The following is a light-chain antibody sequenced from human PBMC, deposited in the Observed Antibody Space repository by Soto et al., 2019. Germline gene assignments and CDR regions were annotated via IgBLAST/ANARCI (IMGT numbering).Light chain of an antibody. J-gene: IGLJ1*01. CDR1: SNDIGTYNY. Sequence: QSALTQPASVSGSPGQSITISCTGTSNDIGTYNYVSWYQHHPDKAPQLMIYDVSHRPSGVSNRFSGSKSGNTASLTISGLQAEDEADYYCSSYTSSTTYVFGTGTKLTVL. CDR2: DVS. V-gene: IGLV2-14*03. CDR3: SSYTSSTTYV.